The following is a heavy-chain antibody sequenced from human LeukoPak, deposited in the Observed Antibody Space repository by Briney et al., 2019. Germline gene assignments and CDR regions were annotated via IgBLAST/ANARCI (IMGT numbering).Heavy chain of an antibody. CDR2: ISYDGSNK. V-gene: IGHV3-30*18. D-gene: IGHD3-9*01. CDR1: GSTYSSYG. CDR3: AKDPPPYYDILTGYWPPFFDY. Sequence: QPGGSLRLSCAASGSTYSSYGMHWVRQAPGKGLEWVAVISYDGSNKYYADSVKGRFTISRDNSKNTLYLQMNSLRAEDTAVYYCAKDPPPYYDILTGYWPPFFDYWGQGTLVTVSS. J-gene: IGHJ4*02.